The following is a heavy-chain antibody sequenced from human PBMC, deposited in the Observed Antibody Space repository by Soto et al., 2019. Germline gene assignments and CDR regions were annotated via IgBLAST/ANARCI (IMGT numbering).Heavy chain of an antibody. CDR1: GGSISSSSYY. V-gene: IGHV4-39*02. D-gene: IGHD6-13*01. CDR3: ARPVAAGQFYYYYYYMDV. CDR2: IYYSGST. Sequence: SSETLSLTCTVSGGSISSSSYYWGWIRQPPGKGLEWIGSIYYSGSTYYNPSLKSRVTISVDTSKNHFSLKLSSVTAADTAVYYCARPVAAGQFYYYYYYMDVWGKGATVTVSS. J-gene: IGHJ6*03.